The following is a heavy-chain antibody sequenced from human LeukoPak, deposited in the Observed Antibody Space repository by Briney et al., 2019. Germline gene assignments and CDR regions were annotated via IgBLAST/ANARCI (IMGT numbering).Heavy chain of an antibody. Sequence: GGSLRLSCAASGFTFSSYAMSWVRHAPGKGLEWVSAISGSGGSTYYADSVKGRFTISRDNAKNSLYLQMNSLRAEDTAVYYCARGRDGYNLVDAFDIWGQGIMVTVSS. D-gene: IGHD5-24*01. J-gene: IGHJ3*02. CDR1: GFTFSSYA. V-gene: IGHV3-23*01. CDR2: ISGSGGST. CDR3: ARGRDGYNLVDAFDI.